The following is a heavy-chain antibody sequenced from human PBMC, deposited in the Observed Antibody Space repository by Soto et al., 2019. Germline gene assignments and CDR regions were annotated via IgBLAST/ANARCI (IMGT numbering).Heavy chain of an antibody. CDR2: IYHSGST. V-gene: IGHV4-30-2*01. CDR1: GGSISSGGYS. Sequence: TLALTCAVSGGSISSGGYSGSWIRQPPGKGLEWIGYIYHSGSTYYNPSLKSRVTISVDRSKNQFSLKLSSVTAAETAVYYCARAKYCSSTSCRTASGRNWFDPWGQGTLVTVSS. CDR3: ARAKYCSSTSCRTASGRNWFDP. D-gene: IGHD2-2*01. J-gene: IGHJ5*02.